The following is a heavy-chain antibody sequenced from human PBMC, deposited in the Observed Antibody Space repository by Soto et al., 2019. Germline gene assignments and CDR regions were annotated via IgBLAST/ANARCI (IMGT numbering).Heavy chain of an antibody. Sequence: PSETLSLTCAVYGRSFIGYYWSWIRQTPGPGLEWIGEINHSGSTNYSPSLKSRVTISVDTSKNQFSLKLSFVTAADTAVYYCARGRRQLLPWGQGTLVTVS. CDR3: ARGRRQLLP. CDR2: INHSGST. J-gene: IGHJ5*02. CDR1: GRSFIGYY. D-gene: IGHD2-2*01. V-gene: IGHV4-34*01.